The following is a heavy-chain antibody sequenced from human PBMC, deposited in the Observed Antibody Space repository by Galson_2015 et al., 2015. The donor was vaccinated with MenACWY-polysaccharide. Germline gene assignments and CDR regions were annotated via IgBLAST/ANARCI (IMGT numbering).Heavy chain of an antibody. CDR1: GYSFTSYA. CDR3: ARDLLRFGGWMDA. Sequence: SVKVSCKASGYSFTSYAIHWVRQAPGQSLEWMGGNNAGNGSIKYSQTFQGRLTITRDTSASTGYMELSSLRSEDTAVYYCARDLLRFGGWMDAWGQGTLVTVSS. V-gene: IGHV1-3*01. J-gene: IGHJ5*02. CDR2: NNAGNGSI. D-gene: IGHD3-3*01.